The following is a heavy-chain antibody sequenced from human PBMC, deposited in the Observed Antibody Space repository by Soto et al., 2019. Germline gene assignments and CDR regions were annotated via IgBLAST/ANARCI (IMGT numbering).Heavy chain of an antibody. CDR2: VYNDGSA. J-gene: IGHJ4*02. V-gene: IGHV4-4*02. CDR1: GVSISSGNW. CDR3: ARLVYDSRLNYLYFDH. D-gene: IGHD3-22*01. Sequence: SETLSLTCDVSGVSISSGNWWSWVRQPPGKGLEWIAEVYNDGSANYHPSLESRATISVDRSKNQFSLRLSSVTAADTGKHYCARLVYDSRLNYLYFDHWGQGTLVTVSS.